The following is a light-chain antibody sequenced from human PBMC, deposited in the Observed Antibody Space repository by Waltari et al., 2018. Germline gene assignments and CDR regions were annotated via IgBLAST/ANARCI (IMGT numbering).Light chain of an antibody. V-gene: IGKV3-20*01. CDR2: DAS. CDR1: QSIGRY. Sequence: EIMLTQSPGTLSLSPGESATLSCRASQSIGRYLVWFQPKPGQAPRLLMYDASRRATGIPDRFSGSGSGTDFSLTISRLEPEDFAVYYCQNHERLPATFGQGTKVEIK. J-gene: IGKJ1*01. CDR3: QNHERLPAT.